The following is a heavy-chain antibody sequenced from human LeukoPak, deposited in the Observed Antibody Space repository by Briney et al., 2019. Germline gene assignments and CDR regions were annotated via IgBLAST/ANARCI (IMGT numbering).Heavy chain of an antibody. D-gene: IGHD3-22*01. CDR2: ISSSGSTI. J-gene: IGHJ4*02. Sequence: PGGSLRLSCAASGFTFSSYAMSWIRQAPGKGLEWVSYISSSGSTIYYADSVKGRFTISRDNAKNSLYLQMNSLRAEDTAVYYCARVPWGSGYYKLDYWGQGTLVTVSS. CDR1: GFTFSSYA. CDR3: ARVPWGSGYYKLDY. V-gene: IGHV3-11*01.